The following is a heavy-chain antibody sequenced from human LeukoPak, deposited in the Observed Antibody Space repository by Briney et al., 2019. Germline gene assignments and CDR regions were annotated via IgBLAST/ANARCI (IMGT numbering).Heavy chain of an antibody. D-gene: IGHD6-19*01. Sequence: PVKVSCKASGGTFSSYAISWVRQAPGQGLEWMGGIIPIFGTANYAQKFQGRVTITADKSTSTAYMELSSLRSEDTAVYYCARVTVGSGWYRDYWGQGTLVTVSS. J-gene: IGHJ4*02. CDR1: GGTFSSYA. V-gene: IGHV1-69*06. CDR2: IIPIFGTA. CDR3: ARVTVGSGWYRDY.